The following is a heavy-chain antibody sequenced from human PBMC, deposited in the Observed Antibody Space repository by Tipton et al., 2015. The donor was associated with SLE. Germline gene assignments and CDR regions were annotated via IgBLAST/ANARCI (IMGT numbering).Heavy chain of an antibody. D-gene: IGHD3-16*01. CDR1: GYTFTSYY. CDR2: INPSGGST. CDR3: ARGREGGYMDV. J-gene: IGHJ6*03. Sequence: QSGPEVKKPGASAKVSCKASGYTFTSYYMHWVRQVPGQGLEWMGIINPSGGSTSYAQKFQGRVTMTRDTSTSTVYMELSSLRSEDTAVYYCARGREGGYMDVWGKGTTVTVSS. V-gene: IGHV1-46*01.